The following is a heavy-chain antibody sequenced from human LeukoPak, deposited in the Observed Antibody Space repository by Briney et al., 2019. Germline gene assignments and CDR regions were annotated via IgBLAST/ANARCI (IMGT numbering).Heavy chain of an antibody. D-gene: IGHD5-24*01. CDR3: AKTATYYYYNYYMDA. CDR1: GFTVSSNY. CDR2: IYSGGST. Sequence: PGGSLRLSCAASGFTVSSNYMSWVRQAPGKGLEWVSVIYSGGSTYYADSVKGRFTISRHNSKNTLYLQMNSLSLDDTAVYYCAKTATYYYYNYYMDAWGKGTTVTVSS. J-gene: IGHJ6*03. V-gene: IGHV3-53*01.